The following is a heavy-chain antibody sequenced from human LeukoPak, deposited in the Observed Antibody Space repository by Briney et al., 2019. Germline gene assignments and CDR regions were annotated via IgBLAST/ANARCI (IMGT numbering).Heavy chain of an antibody. J-gene: IGHJ4*02. D-gene: IGHD6-19*01. CDR2: INQDGSEK. V-gene: IGHV3-7*01. CDR3: ARDGSGSGWTLYYFDS. CDR1: GFTFSTYW. Sequence: GGSLRLSCAASGFTFSTYWMSWVRQAPGKGLEWVANINQDGSEKYYVDSVKGRFTISKDNAKNSLYLQMNSLRAEDTAVYYCARDGSGSGWTLYYFDSWGQGTLLTVSS.